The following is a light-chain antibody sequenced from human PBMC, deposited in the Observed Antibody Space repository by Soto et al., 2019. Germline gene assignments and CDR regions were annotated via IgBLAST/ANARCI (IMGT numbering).Light chain of an antibody. Sequence: AIRMTQSPSSFSASTGDRVTITCRASQGISSYLAWYQQKPGKAPKLLIYAASTLQSGVPSRFSGSGSGTDFTLTISCLQYDDFATYYCHHYYSYPLTFGGGTKVEIK. CDR3: HHYYSYPLT. J-gene: IGKJ4*01. V-gene: IGKV1-8*01. CDR1: QGISSY. CDR2: AAS.